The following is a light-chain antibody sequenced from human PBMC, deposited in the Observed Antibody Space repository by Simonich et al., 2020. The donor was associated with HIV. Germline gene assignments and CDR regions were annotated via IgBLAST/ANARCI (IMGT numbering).Light chain of an antibody. CDR2: DFI. CDR3: TSYTTINTVVV. CDR1: SRSVGSYNY. J-gene: IGLJ2*01. Sequence: QSALTQPASVSGSPGQSITISCPGTSRSVGSYNYVSGYQQYPSKAPKLIIYDFIKRPSGVSNRFSGSKSGNTASLTISGLQAEDEADYYCTSYTTINTVVVFGGGTKLTVL. V-gene: IGLV2-14*03.